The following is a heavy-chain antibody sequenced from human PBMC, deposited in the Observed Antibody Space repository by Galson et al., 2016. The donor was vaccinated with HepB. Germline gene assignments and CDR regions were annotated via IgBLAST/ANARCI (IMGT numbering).Heavy chain of an antibody. Sequence: SVKVSCKASGYTFTSYYMHWVRQAPGQGLEWMGIINPSGGSTSYAQKFQGRVTMTRDTSTSTVYMELSSLRSEDTAVYYCARGGCTGGVCYNPSHYYYYGMDVWGKGTTVTVSS. CDR2: INPSGGST. J-gene: IGHJ6*04. V-gene: IGHV1-46*03. CDR3: ARGGCTGGVCYNPSHYYYYGMDV. CDR1: GYTFTSYY. D-gene: IGHD2-8*02.